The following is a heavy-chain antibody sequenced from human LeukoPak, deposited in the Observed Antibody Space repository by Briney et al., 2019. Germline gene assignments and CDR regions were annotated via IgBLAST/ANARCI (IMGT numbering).Heavy chain of an antibody. J-gene: IGHJ3*02. CDR2: IYTSGST. Sequence: SETLSLTCTVSGGSISSGSYYWSWIRQPAGKGLEWIGRIYTSGSTNYNPSLKSRVTISVDTSKNQFSLKLSSVTAADTAVYYCASLNLLGEGRAFDIWGQGTMVTVSS. CDR3: ASLNLLGEGRAFDI. CDR1: GGSISSGSYY. V-gene: IGHV4-61*02.